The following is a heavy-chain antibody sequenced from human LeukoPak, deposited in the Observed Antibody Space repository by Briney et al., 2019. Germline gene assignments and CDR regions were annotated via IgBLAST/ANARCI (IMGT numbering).Heavy chain of an antibody. D-gene: IGHD1-7*01. J-gene: IGHJ4*02. Sequence: GASVKVPCKASGYTFTDYHMHLVRQAPGQGLEWMGWINPNSGGTNYAQKFQGRVTLTRDTSITTAYMELSSLRSDDTAVYYCARENWHYANWGQGTLVTVSS. CDR1: GYTFTDYH. V-gene: IGHV1-2*02. CDR3: ARENWHYAN. CDR2: INPNSGGT.